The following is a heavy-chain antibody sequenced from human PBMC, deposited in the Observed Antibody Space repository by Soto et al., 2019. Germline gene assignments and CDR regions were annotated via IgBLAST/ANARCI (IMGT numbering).Heavy chain of an antibody. D-gene: IGHD3-3*01. J-gene: IGHJ6*03. Sequence: GGSLRLSCAASGFTFSSYGMHWVRQAPGKGLEWVAVISYDGSNKYYADSVKGRFTISRDNSKNTLYLQMNSLRAEDTAVYYCAKDYSITIFGAVIGDDYYYMDVWGKGTTVTVSS. CDR3: AKDYSITIFGAVIGDDYYYMDV. CDR1: GFTFSSYG. V-gene: IGHV3-30*18. CDR2: ISYDGSNK.